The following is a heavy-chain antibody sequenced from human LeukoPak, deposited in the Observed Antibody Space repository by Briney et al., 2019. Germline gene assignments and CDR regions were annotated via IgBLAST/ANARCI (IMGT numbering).Heavy chain of an antibody. J-gene: IGHJ4*02. D-gene: IGHD3-10*01. CDR3: ARAGSGSRNALDY. CDR2: INSGGSST. V-gene: IGHV3-74*01. Sequence: GGSLRLSCAASGFTFSSNGLHWVRQAPGKGLVWVSRINSGGSSTSYADSVKGRLTISRDNAKHTLYLQMNSLRAEDTAVYYCARAGSGSRNALDYWGQGTLVTVSS. CDR1: GFTFSSNG.